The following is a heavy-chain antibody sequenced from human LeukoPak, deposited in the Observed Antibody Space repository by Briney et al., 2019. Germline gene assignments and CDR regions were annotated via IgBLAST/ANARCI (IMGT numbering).Heavy chain of an antibody. CDR2: IWYDGSNK. V-gene: IGHV3-33*01. CDR3: ARGIKGITIFGVVNRGYFDY. Sequence: GGSLRLSCAASGFTFSSYGMHWVRQAPGKGLEWVAVIWYDGSNKYYADSVKGRFTISRDNSKNTLYLQMNSLRAEDTAVYYCARGIKGITIFGVVNRGYFDYWGQGTLVTVSS. J-gene: IGHJ4*02. D-gene: IGHD3-3*01. CDR1: GFTFSSYG.